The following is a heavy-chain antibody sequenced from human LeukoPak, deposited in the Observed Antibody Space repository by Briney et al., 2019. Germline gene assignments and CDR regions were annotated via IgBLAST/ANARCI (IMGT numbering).Heavy chain of an antibody. CDR3: ARVGVVNFDY. CDR2: ISTSGSTI. J-gene: IGHJ4*02. CDR1: GFTFSSYE. V-gene: IGHV3-48*03. D-gene: IGHD3-22*01. Sequence: GGSLXXXCAAXGFTFSSYEMNWVRQAPGKGLEGVSYISTSGSTIYYADSVKGRFTISRDNAKNSLYLQMNSLRAEDTAVYYCARVGVVNFDYWGQGTLVTVSS.